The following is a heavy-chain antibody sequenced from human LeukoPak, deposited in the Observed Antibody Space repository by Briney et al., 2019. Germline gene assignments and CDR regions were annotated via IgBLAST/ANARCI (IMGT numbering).Heavy chain of an antibody. Sequence: SGPTLVNPTQTLTLTCTFSGFSLSTSGVGVAWIREPPGKALEWLALIYGDDNKRYSPSLKSRLTITKDTSKNQVVLTMTNMDPEDTATYYCAHDSPGNFGFDVWGQGTTVTVSS. V-gene: IGHV2-5*02. J-gene: IGHJ6*02. D-gene: IGHD3-10*01. CDR3: AHDSPGNFGFDV. CDR1: GFSLSTSGVG. CDR2: IYGDDNK.